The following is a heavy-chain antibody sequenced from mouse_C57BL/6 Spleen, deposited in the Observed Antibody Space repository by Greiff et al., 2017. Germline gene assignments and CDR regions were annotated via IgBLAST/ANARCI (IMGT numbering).Heavy chain of an antibody. D-gene: IGHD2-1*01. CDR2: INTETGEP. V-gene: IGHV9-2-1*01. CDR1: GYTFPDYS. CDR3: ARDGNYVGFAY. J-gene: IGHJ3*01. Sequence: QIQLVQSGPELKKPGETVKISCKASGYTFPDYSMHWVKQAPGKGLKWMGWINTETGEPTYADAFKGRFAFSLETSASTADLQINNLKNEDTATYFCARDGNYVGFAYWGQGTLVTVSA.